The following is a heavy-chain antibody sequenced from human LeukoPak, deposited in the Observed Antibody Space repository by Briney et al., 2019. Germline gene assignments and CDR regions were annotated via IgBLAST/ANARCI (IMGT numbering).Heavy chain of an antibody. CDR2: INPRGGGT. CDR3: AREGRGWAFDI. D-gene: IGHD2-15*01. Sequence: ASVKVSCKASGYSFISQYMHWVRQAPGQGLEWMGIINPRGGGTNYAQKFQGRVTMTRDTSISTAYMELSRLRSDDTAVYYCAREGRGWAFDIWGQGTMVTVSS. CDR1: GYSFISQY. V-gene: IGHV1-2*02. J-gene: IGHJ3*02.